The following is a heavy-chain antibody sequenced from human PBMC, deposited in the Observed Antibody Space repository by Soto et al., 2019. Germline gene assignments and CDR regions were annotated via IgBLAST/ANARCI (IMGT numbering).Heavy chain of an antibody. CDR3: ARSEGGIVVSYFDY. CDR1: GGSISSGGYY. Sequence: QVQLQESGPGLVKPSQTLSLTCTVSGGSISSGGYYWSWIRQHPGKGLEWIGYIYYSGSTYYNPSLKSRVTISVDTSKNQFSLKLSSVTAXDTAVXYCARSEGGIVVSYFDYWGQGTLVTVSS. D-gene: IGHD3-22*01. J-gene: IGHJ4*02. V-gene: IGHV4-31*03. CDR2: IYYSGST.